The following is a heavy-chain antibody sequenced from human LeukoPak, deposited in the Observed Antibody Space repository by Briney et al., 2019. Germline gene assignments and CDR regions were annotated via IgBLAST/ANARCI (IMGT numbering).Heavy chain of an antibody. CDR3: ARDNPDWYFDL. J-gene: IGHJ2*01. CDR1: GDSISGYY. V-gene: IGHV4-59*01. Sequence: SETLSLTCTVSGDSISGYYWNWIRQPPGKGLEWIGFVHYSGSTNYNPFLKSRVTISVDISKNQFSLKLSSVTAADTAVYYCARDNPDWYFDLWGRGTLVTVSS. CDR2: VHYSGST. D-gene: IGHD1-14*01.